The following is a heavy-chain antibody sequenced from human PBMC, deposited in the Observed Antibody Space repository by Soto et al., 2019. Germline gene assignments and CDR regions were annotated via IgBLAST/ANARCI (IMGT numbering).Heavy chain of an antibody. CDR1: GFTFSGHA. V-gene: IGHV3-23*01. J-gene: IGHJ4*02. CDR3: LRGFRRPDS. CDR2: ISSSGDT. D-gene: IGHD1-1*01. Sequence: EVQVLESGGGLVQPGGSLRLSCAASGFTFSGHAVTWVRQAPGKGLDWVSTISSSGDTYYADSVRGQFTISRDDSKNTVCLQMNNLRAEDTAVYYCLRGFRRPDSWGQGTLVTVSS.